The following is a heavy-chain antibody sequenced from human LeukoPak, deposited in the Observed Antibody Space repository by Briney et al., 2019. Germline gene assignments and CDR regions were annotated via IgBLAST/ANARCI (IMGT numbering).Heavy chain of an antibody. J-gene: IGHJ5*02. CDR2: INHSGST. CDR3: ARHLGYCSSTSCYTVAAGQNRWFDP. D-gene: IGHD2-2*02. Sequence: SETLSLTCSVSGYSISSAYYWGWIRQPPGKGLEWIGEINHSGSTNYNPSLKSRVTISVDTSKNQFSLKLSSVTAADTAVYYCARHLGYCSSTSCYTVAAGQNRWFDPWGQGTLVTVSS. CDR1: GYSISSAYY. V-gene: IGHV4-38-2*02.